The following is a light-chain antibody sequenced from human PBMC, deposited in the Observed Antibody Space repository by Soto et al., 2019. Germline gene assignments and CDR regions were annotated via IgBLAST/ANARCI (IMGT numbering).Light chain of an antibody. Sequence: VLTPSPATLSVSPGERATLSCRASQSVSIKLAWYQQKPGQAPRLLIYGASSRATGIPDRFSGSGSGTDFTLTISRLEPEDFAVYYCQQYGSSKGTFGQGTKVDIK. J-gene: IGKJ1*01. CDR2: GAS. CDR1: QSVSIK. V-gene: IGKV3-20*01. CDR3: QQYGSSKGT.